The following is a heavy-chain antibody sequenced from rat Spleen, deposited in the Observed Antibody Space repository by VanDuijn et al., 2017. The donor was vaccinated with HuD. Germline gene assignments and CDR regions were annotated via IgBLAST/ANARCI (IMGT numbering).Heavy chain of an antibody. CDR3: ARPPGYNYVPFDY. J-gene: IGHJ2*01. D-gene: IGHD1-4*01. CDR2: ISTSGGST. V-gene: IGHV5-25*01. Sequence: EVQLVESGGGLVQPGRSLKLSCAASGFTFSNYDMAWVRQAPTKGLEWVASISTSGGSTYYRDSVKGRFTVSRDNAKSTLYLQMDSLRSEDTATYYCARPPGYNYVPFDYWGQGVMVTVSS. CDR1: GFTFSNYD.